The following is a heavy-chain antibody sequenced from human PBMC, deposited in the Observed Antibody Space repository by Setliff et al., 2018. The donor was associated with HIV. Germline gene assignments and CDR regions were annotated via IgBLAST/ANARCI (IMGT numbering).Heavy chain of an antibody. CDR3: ARGHYSSSSG. CDR2: IKKDGSEK. J-gene: IGHJ4*02. Sequence: PGGSLRLSCAASGFAFSDYYMSWVRQAPGKGLEWVANIKKDGSEKYYVDSVKGRFTISRDNAKNSLYLQMNSLRAEDTAVYYCARGHYSSSSGWGQGTLVTVSS. D-gene: IGHD6-6*01. CDR1: GFAFSDYY. V-gene: IGHV3-7*03.